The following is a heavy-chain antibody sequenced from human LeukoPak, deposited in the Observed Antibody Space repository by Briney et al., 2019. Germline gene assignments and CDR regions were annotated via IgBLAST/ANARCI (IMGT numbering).Heavy chain of an antibody. D-gene: IGHD1-1*01. CDR1: GGSISSYY. Sequence: SETLSLTCTVSGGSISSYYWTWIRQPPGKGLEWIGYIYYSGSTIYNPSLKSRVTISVDTSKNQFSLKLSSVTAADTAVYYCASLPVTTSSNFDYWGQGTLVTVSS. V-gene: IGHV4-59*12. J-gene: IGHJ4*02. CDR2: IYYSGST. CDR3: ASLPVTTSSNFDY.